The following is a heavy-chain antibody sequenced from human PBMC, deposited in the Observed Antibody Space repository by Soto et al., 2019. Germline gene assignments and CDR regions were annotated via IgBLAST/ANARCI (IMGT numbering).Heavy chain of an antibody. D-gene: IGHD2-2*01. CDR3: ARCSSTSCYRFFDI. CDR1: GYTFTGYY. J-gene: IGHJ3*02. V-gene: IGHV1-2*02. Sequence: ASVKDSCKASGYTFTGYYMHWVRQAPGQGLEWMGWINPNSGGTNYAQKFQGRVTMTRDTSISTAYMELSRLRSDDTAVYYCARCSSTSCYRFFDIWGQGTMVTVSS. CDR2: INPNSGGT.